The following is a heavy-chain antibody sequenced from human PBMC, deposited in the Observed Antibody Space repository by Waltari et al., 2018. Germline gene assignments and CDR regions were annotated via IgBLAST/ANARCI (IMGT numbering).Heavy chain of an antibody. J-gene: IGHJ3*02. V-gene: IGHV3-21*02. CDR1: GFPFSDYS. D-gene: IGHD3-22*01. CDR2: ISSSSSYK. CDR3: ARSLVYDTSGDEAFDI. Sequence: EVQLVESGGGLVKPGGSLRLSCAASGFPFSDYSMNWVRLAPGKGLEWVSLISSSSSYKYYADSVKGRFTISRDNAKNSLYLQMNSLRAEDTAVYYCARSLVYDTSGDEAFDIWGQGTMVTVSS.